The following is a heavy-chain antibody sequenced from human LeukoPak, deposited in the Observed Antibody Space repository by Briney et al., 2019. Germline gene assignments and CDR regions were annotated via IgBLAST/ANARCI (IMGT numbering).Heavy chain of an antibody. CDR2: IIPILGIP. CDR1: GGTSSSYP. J-gene: IGHJ4*02. V-gene: IGHV1-69*02. CDR3: ATLTRGATAY. Sequence: ASVNVSCKSSGGTSSSYPISWVRQAPGQGLEWMGRIIPILGIPNYAQKFQGRVTISADKSTSTAYMDLSSLRSEDTAVYYCATLTRGATAYWGQGTLVTGSS. D-gene: IGHD5-12*01.